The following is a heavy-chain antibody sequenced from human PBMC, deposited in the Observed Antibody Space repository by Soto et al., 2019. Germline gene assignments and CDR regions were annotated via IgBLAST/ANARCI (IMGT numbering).Heavy chain of an antibody. Sequence: GGSLRLSCAASGFTFSSYGMHWVRQAPGKGLEWVAVIWYDGSNKYYADSVKGRFTISRDNSKNTLYLQMNSLRAEDTAVYYCARDQRSGGSLPGHYWGQGTLVTVSS. V-gene: IGHV3-33*01. J-gene: IGHJ4*02. CDR1: GFTFSSYG. D-gene: IGHD2-15*01. CDR3: ARDQRSGGSLPGHY. CDR2: IWYDGSNK.